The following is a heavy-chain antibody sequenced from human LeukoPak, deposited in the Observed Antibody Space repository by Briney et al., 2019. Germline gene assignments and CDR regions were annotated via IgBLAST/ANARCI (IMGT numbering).Heavy chain of an antibody. CDR1: XYTFTXXG. Sequence: ASXXVSXKXSXYTFTXXGISWXXXAPGXXLEXXXWISAYNGNTNYAQKLQGRVTMTTDTSTSTAYMELRSLRSDDTAVYYCARFDQLQSGLEGDYWGQGTLVTVSS. V-gene: IGHV1-18*01. CDR3: ARFDQLQSGLEGDY. J-gene: IGHJ4*02. CDR2: ISAYNGNT. D-gene: IGHD2-2*01.